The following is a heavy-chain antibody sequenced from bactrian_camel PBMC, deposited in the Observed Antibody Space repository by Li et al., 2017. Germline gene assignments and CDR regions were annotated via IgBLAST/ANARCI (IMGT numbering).Heavy chain of an antibody. D-gene: IGHD2*01. V-gene: IGHV3S53*01. Sequence: HVQLVESGGDSVQAGGSLRLSCKASQYTCSDCCTGWFRQAPGEERDGVAAIDSDGTIEYAVSVKGRFTISQDNAKNIVYLQMNSLKPTDTGLYVCADGGRCRGSDCVPLCGRMAPGAMASWGQGTQVTVS. CDR1: QYTCSDCC. J-gene: IGHJ4*01. CDR3: ADGGRCRGSDCVPLCGRMAPGAMAS. CDR2: IDSDGTI.